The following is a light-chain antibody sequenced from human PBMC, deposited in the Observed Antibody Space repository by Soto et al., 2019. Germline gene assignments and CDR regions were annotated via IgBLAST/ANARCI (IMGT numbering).Light chain of an antibody. V-gene: IGKV1-5*01. Sequence: DIQMTQSPSTLSASVGDRVTITCRASQSISSWLAWYQQKPGKAPQLLIYDASSLESGVPSRFSGSGSGTEFTLTISRLQPDDFATYYCQQYNSPVTFGQGTKVEIK. CDR1: QSISSW. CDR3: QQYNSPVT. CDR2: DAS. J-gene: IGKJ1*01.